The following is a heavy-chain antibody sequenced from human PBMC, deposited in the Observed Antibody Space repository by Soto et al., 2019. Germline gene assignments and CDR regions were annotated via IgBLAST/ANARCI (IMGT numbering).Heavy chain of an antibody. D-gene: IGHD3-3*01. CDR2: ISGAGGST. CDR1: GFTFGSYA. Sequence: EVQLLQSGGHVVQPGGSLRLSCEGSGFTFGSYAMSWVRQAPGKGLEWVSLISGAGGSTSYADSVKGRFIISRDNSKSTLYLQMTSLRPADTATYSCAGAYYAFWGGFLDYWGQGTPVTVSS. V-gene: IGHV3-23*01. J-gene: IGHJ4*02. CDR3: AGAYYAFWGGFLDY.